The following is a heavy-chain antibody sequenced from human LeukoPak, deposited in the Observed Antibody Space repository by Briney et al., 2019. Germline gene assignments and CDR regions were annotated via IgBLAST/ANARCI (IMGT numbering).Heavy chain of an antibody. CDR3: ACFSSSFLDWFDP. V-gene: IGHV1-69*05. CDR2: IIPIFGTA. Sequence: ASVKVSCKASGGTFSSYAISWVRQAPGQGLEWMGGIIPIFGTANYAQKFQGRVTITTDESTSTAYMELSSLRSEDTAVYYCACFSSSFLDWFDPWGQGTLVTVSS. J-gene: IGHJ5*02. CDR1: GGTFSSYA. D-gene: IGHD6-6*01.